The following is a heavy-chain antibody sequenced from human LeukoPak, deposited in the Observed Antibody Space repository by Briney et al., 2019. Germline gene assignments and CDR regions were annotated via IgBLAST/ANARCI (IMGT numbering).Heavy chain of an antibody. V-gene: IGHV1-69*04. CDR3: AADYYDSSGYYYDRFDY. CDR2: IIPILGIA. Sequence: SVKVSCKASGGTFSSYAISWVRQAPGQGPEWMGRIIPILGIANYAQKFQGRVTITADKSTSTAYMELSSLRSEDTAVYYCAADYYDSSGYYYDRFDYWGQGTLVTVSS. D-gene: IGHD3-22*01. CDR1: GGTFSSYA. J-gene: IGHJ4*02.